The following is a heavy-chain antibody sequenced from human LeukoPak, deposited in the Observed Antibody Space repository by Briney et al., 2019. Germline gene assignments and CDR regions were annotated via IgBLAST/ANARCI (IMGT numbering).Heavy chain of an antibody. V-gene: IGHV1-8*03. Sequence: GASVKVSCKASGYTFTRYDINWVRQATGQGLEWMGWMNPKSGNTGHAQKFQGRVTITRDTSISTVYMELSSLRSEDTAMHFCARVDGSPDYWGQGTLVTVSS. J-gene: IGHJ4*02. D-gene: IGHD2-15*01. CDR2: MNPKSGNT. CDR3: ARVDGSPDY. CDR1: GYTFTRYD.